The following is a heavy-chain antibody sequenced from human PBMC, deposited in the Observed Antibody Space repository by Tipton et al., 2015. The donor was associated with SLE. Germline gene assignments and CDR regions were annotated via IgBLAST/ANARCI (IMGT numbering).Heavy chain of an antibody. D-gene: IGHD2-15*01. V-gene: IGHV4-59*08. CDR2: IYSTGST. J-gene: IGHJ6*03. CDR3: AKLRRPAVTLYYMDV. Sequence: TLSLTCTVSGGSVSSYYWSWIRQPPGKGLEWIGYIYSTGSTNYNPSLKSRVTISVDTSKNHFSLKLSSVTAADTAVYYCAKLRRPAVTLYYMDVWGKGTTVTISS. CDR1: GGSVSSYY.